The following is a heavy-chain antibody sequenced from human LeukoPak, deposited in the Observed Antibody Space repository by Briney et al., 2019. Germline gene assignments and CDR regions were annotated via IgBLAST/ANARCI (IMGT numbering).Heavy chain of an antibody. CDR1: GFTFSNYG. CDR2: ISYDGSNK. Sequence: GGSLRLSCATSGFTFSNYGMHWVRQAPGKGLEWVAVISYDGSNKYYADSVKGRFTISRDNSKNTLYLQMSSLRAEDTAVYYCVKARGIQLWLPGDYWGQGTLVTVSS. CDR3: VKARGIQLWLPGDY. D-gene: IGHD5-18*01. J-gene: IGHJ4*02. V-gene: IGHV3-30*18.